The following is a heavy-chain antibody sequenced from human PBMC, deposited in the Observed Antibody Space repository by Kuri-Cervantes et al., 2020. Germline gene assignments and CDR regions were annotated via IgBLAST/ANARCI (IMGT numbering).Heavy chain of an antibody. CDR3: VREPRTSRDYYFDY. Sequence: ASVKVSCKASGYTFTRYGTSWVRQAPGQGLEWMGWISAYNGDTNYAQGFQDRVTMTTDTSTSTAYMELRSLRSDDTAIYYCVREPRTSRDYYFDYWGQGTLVTVSS. D-gene: IGHD3/OR15-3a*01. CDR1: GYTFTRYG. V-gene: IGHV1-18*01. CDR2: ISAYNGDT. J-gene: IGHJ4*02.